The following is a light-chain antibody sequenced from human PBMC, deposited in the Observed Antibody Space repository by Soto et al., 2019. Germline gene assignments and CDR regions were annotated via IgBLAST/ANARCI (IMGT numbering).Light chain of an antibody. J-gene: IGLJ3*02. V-gene: IGLV2-11*01. CDR1: SGDVGAYNY. CDR2: DVT. CDR3: SSYAGTYTWV. Sequence: QSALTQPRSVSGSPGQSATISCTGTSGDVGAYNYVSWYQQRPGEAPELMIYDVTERPSGVPDRFSGSKSGNTASLTISGLQAEDEADYYCSSYAGTYTWVFGGGTKLTVL.